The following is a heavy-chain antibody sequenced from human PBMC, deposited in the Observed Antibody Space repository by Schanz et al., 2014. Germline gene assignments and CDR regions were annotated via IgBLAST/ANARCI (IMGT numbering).Heavy chain of an antibody. Sequence: QVQLVQSGAELKNPGASVKVSCKASGYSFSAYYIHWMRQAPGQGLEWLGRFTHISQKFQGRVTMTRDTSSTTAYMELNSLRSDDTAVYYCARVGSFWGYFDLWGRGTLVTVSS. D-gene: IGHD7-27*01. V-gene: IGHV1-2*06. J-gene: IGHJ2*01. CDR1: GYSFSAYY. CDR3: ARVGSFWGYFDL. CDR2: FT.